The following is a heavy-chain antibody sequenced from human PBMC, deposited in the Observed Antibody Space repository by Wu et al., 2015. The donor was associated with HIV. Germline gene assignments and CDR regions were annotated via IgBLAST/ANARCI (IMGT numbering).Heavy chain of an antibody. J-gene: IGHJ4*02. Sequence: QLVQSGVEVKKPGSSVKVSCKASGGTFSYSAIAWVRQAPGQGLEWMGRIIPIFGKTNYAQKFQGRVTITADESSTTAYMELSSLRSEDTAVYYCARERYYDYRPEGYWGQGTLVTVSS. D-gene: IGHD3-16*01. CDR1: GGTFSYSA. CDR3: ARERYYDYRPEGY. V-gene: IGHV1-69*13. CDR2: IIPIFGKT.